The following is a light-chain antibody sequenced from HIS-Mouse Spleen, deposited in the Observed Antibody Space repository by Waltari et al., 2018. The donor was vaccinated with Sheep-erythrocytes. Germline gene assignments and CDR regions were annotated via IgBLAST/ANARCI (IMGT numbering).Light chain of an antibody. Sequence: QSALTQPASVSGSPGQSITISCTGTSSDVGSYNLVSRYQQHPGKAPKLMPYEGSKRPSGVSNRFSGSKSGNTASVTISGLQAEDEADYYCCSYAGSSTPWVFGGGTKLTVL. V-gene: IGLV2-23*01. CDR1: SSDVGSYNL. J-gene: IGLJ3*02. CDR3: CSYAGSSTPWV. CDR2: EGS.